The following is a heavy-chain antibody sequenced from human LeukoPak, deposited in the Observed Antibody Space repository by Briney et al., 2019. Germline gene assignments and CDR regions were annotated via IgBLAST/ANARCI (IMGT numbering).Heavy chain of an antibody. CDR1: GFIFDDYA. CDR3: AMSTVSSGFDR. V-gene: IGHV3-9*01. J-gene: IGHJ4*02. CDR2: ISWNSGII. D-gene: IGHD4-17*01. Sequence: GGSLRLSCAASGFIFDDYAMDWVRQAPGKGLEWVSGISWNSGIIDYADSVKGRFTISRDNAKNSLYLQMNSLRAEDTAFYYCAMSTVSSGFDRWGQGTLVTVSS.